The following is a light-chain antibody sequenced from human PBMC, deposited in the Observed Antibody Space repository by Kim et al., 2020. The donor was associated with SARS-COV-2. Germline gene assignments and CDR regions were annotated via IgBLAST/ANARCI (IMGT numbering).Light chain of an antibody. V-gene: IGLV2-14*03. J-gene: IGLJ1*01. CDR3: SSFTSTNTFYV. CDR1: SSDIGVYNY. Sequence: QSALTQPASVSGSPGQSITISCTGTSSDIGVYNYVSWYQHHPGKAPKLMIYDVSKRPSGVSSRFSGSKSGNTASLTISGLQAEDEADYYCSSFTSTNTFYVFGTGTQLTVL. CDR2: DVS.